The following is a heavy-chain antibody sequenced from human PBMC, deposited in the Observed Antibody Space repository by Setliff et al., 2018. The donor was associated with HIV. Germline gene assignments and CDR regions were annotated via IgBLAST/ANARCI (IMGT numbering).Heavy chain of an antibody. Sequence: PSETLSLTCGVYGESLSDYSWNWIRQPPGKGLEWIGEINHSGSINYNPSLKSRVTVSVDTSKKHFSLKLGSVTAADTAVYYCARDHRKTYTAMVNYYYYYYMDVWGEGTTVTVSS. CDR3: ARDHRKTYTAMVNYYYYYYMDV. V-gene: IGHV4-34*01. CDR1: GESLSDYS. J-gene: IGHJ6*03. D-gene: IGHD5-18*01. CDR2: INHSGSI.